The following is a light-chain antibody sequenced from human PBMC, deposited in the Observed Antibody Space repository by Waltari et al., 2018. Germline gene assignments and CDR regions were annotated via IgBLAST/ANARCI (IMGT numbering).Light chain of an antibody. CDR1: QGISNS. V-gene: IGKV1-NL1*01. CDR3: QQYYSTPYT. Sequence: DIQMTQSPSSLSASVGDRVTITCRASQGISNSLAWYQQKPGEAPKLLLYAASRLESGVPSRFSGSGSGTDYTLTICSLQPEDFATYYCQQYYSTPYTFGQGTKLEIK. CDR2: AAS. J-gene: IGKJ2*01.